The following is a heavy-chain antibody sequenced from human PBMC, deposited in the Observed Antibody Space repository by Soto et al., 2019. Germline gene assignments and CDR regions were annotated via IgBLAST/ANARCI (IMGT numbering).Heavy chain of an antibody. V-gene: IGHV3-33*01. Sequence: GGSLRLCCAACGLTFCSYGMHWVRQAPGKGLEWVAVIWYDGSNKHYADSVKGRFTISRDNSKNTLYLQMNSLRAEDTAVYYCARDFGVVVAATMAGHDYWGQGTLVTVSS. D-gene: IGHD2-15*01. CDR3: ARDFGVVVAATMAGHDY. J-gene: IGHJ4*02. CDR2: IWYDGSNK. CDR1: GLTFCSYG.